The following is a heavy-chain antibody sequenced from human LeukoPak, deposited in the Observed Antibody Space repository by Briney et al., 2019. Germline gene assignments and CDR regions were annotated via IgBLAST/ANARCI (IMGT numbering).Heavy chain of an antibody. CDR2: ISSSSSYI. V-gene: IGHV3-21*01. J-gene: IGHJ4*02. CDR3: AREGIAAAGTGSDY. Sequence: GGSLRLSCAASGFTFSSYSMNWVRQAPGKGLEWVSSISSSSSYIYYADSVKGRFTISRDNAKNSLYLQMNSLRAEDTAVYYCAREGIAAAGTGSDYWGQGTLVTVSS. D-gene: IGHD6-13*01. CDR1: GFTFSSYS.